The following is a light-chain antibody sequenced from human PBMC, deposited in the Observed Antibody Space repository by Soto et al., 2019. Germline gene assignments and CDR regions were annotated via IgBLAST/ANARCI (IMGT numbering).Light chain of an antibody. CDR3: QQYGSSGT. J-gene: IGKJ1*01. V-gene: IGKV3-11*01. Sequence: EIVFAPSPDPQLLSPGERAPLSCWASHSVTTHLAWFQQRPGQTPRLLIYDASTRAPGIPARFSGRGSGADFTLTISSLEPEDFAVYYCQQYGSSGTFGQGTKVDIK. CDR1: HSVTTH. CDR2: DAS.